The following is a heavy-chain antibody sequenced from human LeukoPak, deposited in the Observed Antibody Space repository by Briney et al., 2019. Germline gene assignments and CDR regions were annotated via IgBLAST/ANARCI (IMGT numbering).Heavy chain of an antibody. CDR2: INSDGSTT. Sequence: GGSLRLSCAASGFTFSSYWMSWVRQAPGKGLVWVSRINSDGSTTDYADSVKGRFTISRDNAKNTLYLQMNSLRAEDTAVYYCARGEYNSGWSLSDYWGQGTLVTVSS. V-gene: IGHV3-74*01. CDR1: GFTFSSYW. D-gene: IGHD6-19*01. CDR3: ARGEYNSGWSLSDY. J-gene: IGHJ4*02.